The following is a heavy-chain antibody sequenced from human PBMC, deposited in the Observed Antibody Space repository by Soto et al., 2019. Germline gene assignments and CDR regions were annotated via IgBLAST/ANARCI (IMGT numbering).Heavy chain of an antibody. CDR1: GFTFSSYA. CDR2: ISGSGGST. CDR3: AKVGDDYSNYHLPD. D-gene: IGHD4-4*01. V-gene: IGHV3-23*01. J-gene: IGHJ4*02. Sequence: EVQLLESGGGLVQPGGSLRLSCAASGFTFSSYAMSWVRQAPGKGLEWVSAISGSGGSTYYADSVKGRFTITRYNSNNTLYRHMNSLRAEDTAVYYCAKVGDDYSNYHLPDWGQGTLVTVSS.